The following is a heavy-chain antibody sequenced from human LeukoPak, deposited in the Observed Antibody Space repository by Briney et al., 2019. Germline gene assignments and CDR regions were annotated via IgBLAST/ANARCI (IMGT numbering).Heavy chain of an antibody. V-gene: IGHV1-24*01. Sequence: GASVKVSCKVSGYTLTELSMHWLRQAPGKGLEWMGGFDPEDGETIYAQKFQGRVTMTEDTSTDTAYMELSSLRSEDTAVYYCATVSLGADSSSWSFDYWGQGTLVTVSS. CDR3: ATVSLGADSSSWSFDY. CDR2: FDPEDGET. CDR1: GYTLTELS. J-gene: IGHJ4*02. D-gene: IGHD6-13*01.